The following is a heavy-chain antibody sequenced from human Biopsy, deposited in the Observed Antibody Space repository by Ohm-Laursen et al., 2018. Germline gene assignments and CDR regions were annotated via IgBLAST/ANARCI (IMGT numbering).Heavy chain of an antibody. V-gene: IGHV4-34*08. D-gene: IGHD2-15*01. CDR1: GQTFSDYY. J-gene: IGHJ4*02. CDR2: INQSGRT. CDR3: GNEVHGRDY. Sequence: TLTLTCDVYGQTFSDYYWSWIRQPPGKGLEWIGQINQSGRTNYNPSLKSRVNISADKSNNQFSLKLTSVTSADTAVYFCGNEVHGRDYWGLEALVTVSS.